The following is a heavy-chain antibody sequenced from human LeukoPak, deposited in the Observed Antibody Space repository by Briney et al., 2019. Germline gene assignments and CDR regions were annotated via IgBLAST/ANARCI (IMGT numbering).Heavy chain of an antibody. D-gene: IGHD6-13*01. CDR3: ARTSGIAADFDY. CDR1: GGSISSYY. V-gene: IGHV4-59*01. Sequence: SETLSLTCTVSGGSISSYYWSWIRQPPGKGLEWIGYIYYSGSTNYNPSLKSRVTISVDTSKNQFSLKLNSVTAADTAVYYCARTSGIAADFDYWGQGTLVTVSS. CDR2: IYYSGST. J-gene: IGHJ4*02.